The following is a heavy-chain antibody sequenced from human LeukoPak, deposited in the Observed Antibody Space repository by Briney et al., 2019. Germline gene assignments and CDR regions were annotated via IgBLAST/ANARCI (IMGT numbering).Heavy chain of an antibody. Sequence: PGGSLRLSCAASGFTFSSYSMDWVRQAPGKGLEWVGRIKSKTDGGTTDYAAPVKGRFTISRDDSKNTLYLQMHSLKTEDTAVYYCTTYSYSSSWSDTYYYYYMDVWGKGTTVTISS. J-gene: IGHJ6*03. V-gene: IGHV3-15*01. CDR1: GFTFSSYS. CDR3: TTYSYSSSWSDTYYYYYMDV. CDR2: IKSKTDGGTT. D-gene: IGHD6-13*01.